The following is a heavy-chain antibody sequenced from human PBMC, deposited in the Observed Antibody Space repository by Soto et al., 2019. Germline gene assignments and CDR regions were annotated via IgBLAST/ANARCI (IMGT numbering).Heavy chain of an antibody. J-gene: IGHJ5*02. V-gene: IGHV1-69*13. CDR2: IIPIFGTA. Sequence: ASVKVSCKASGGTFSSYAISWVRQAPGQGLEWMGGIIPIFGTANYAQKFQGRVTITADESTSTAYMELSSLRSEDTAVYYCARVGNSSSQGWFDPWGQGTLVTVSS. D-gene: IGHD6-13*01. CDR1: GGTFSSYA. CDR3: ARVGNSSSQGWFDP.